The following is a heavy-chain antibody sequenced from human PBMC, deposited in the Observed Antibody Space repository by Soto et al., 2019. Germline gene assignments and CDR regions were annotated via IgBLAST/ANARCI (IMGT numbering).Heavy chain of an antibody. CDR1: GGTFSSYA. V-gene: IGHV1-69*01. J-gene: IGHJ6*02. D-gene: IGHD1-26*01. Sequence: QVQLVQSGAEVKKPGSSVKVSCKASGGTFSSYAISWVRQAPGQGLEWMGGIIPIFGTANYAQKFQGRVTITADESTSTAYMEQSSLRSEDTAVYYCASGSGSFDFYSYGMDVWGQGTTVTVSS. CDR2: IIPIFGTA. CDR3: ASGSGSFDFYSYGMDV.